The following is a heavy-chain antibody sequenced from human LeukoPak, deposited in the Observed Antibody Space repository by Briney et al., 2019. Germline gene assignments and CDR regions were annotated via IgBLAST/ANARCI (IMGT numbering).Heavy chain of an antibody. J-gene: IGHJ3*02. V-gene: IGHV3-53*01. CDR1: GFTVSSNY. Sequence: GGSLRLSCAASGFTVSSNYMSWVRQAPGKGLEWVSVIYSGGSTYYADSVKGRFTISRDNSKNSLYLQMNSLRAEDTAVYYCARVRGYCSGGSCYSSAFDIWGQGTMVTVSS. CDR2: IYSGGST. D-gene: IGHD2-15*01. CDR3: ARVRGYCSGGSCYSSAFDI.